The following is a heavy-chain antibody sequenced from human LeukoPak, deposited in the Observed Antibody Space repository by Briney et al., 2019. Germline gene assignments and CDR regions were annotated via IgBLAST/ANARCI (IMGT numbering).Heavy chain of an antibody. V-gene: IGHV3-23*01. CDR2: ISGSGGST. CDR3: ALYSSGYYYYYYYGMDV. CDR1: GFTFSSYA. J-gene: IGHJ6*02. D-gene: IGHD3-22*01. Sequence: SGGFLRLSCAASGFTFSSYAMSRVRQAPGKGLEWVSAISGSGGSTYYADSVKGRFTISRDNSKNMLYLQMNSLRAEDTAVYYCALYSSGYYYYYYYGMDVWGQGTTVTVSS.